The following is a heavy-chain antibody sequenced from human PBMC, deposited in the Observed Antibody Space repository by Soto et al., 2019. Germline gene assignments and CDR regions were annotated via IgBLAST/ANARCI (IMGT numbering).Heavy chain of an antibody. CDR3: ARERAYCGGDCYSSLDY. V-gene: IGHV1-69*13. J-gene: IGHJ4*02. CDR1: GGTFSSYA. CDR2: IIPIFCTA. D-gene: IGHD2-21*02. Sequence: SVKVSCKASGGTFSSYAISWVRQAPGQGLEWMGGIIPIFCTANYAQKFQGRVTITADESTSTAYMELSSLRSEDTAVYYCARERAYCGGDCYSSLDYWGQGTLVTVSS.